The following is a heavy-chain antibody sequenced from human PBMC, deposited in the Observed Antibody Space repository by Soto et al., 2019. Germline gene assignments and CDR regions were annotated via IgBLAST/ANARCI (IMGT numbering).Heavy chain of an antibody. CDR3: ARGRRSGYDILTGYLTREYYFDY. CDR1: DRSFSGYY. J-gene: IGHJ4*02. Sequence: QVQLQQWGAGLLKPSETLSLTCAVYDRSFSGYYWSWIRQPPGKGLEWIGEVNHSGATNYNPSLKSRVAMSVDTSKNQFSLKLSSVTAAETAVYYCARGRRSGYDILTGYLTREYYFDYWGQGTLVTVSS. CDR2: VNHSGAT. V-gene: IGHV4-34*01. D-gene: IGHD3-9*01.